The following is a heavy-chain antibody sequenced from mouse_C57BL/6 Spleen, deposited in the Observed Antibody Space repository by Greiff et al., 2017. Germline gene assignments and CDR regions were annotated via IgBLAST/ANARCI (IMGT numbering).Heavy chain of an antibody. CDR3: ASHYGSSYDYYAMDY. CDR1: GFSLTSYG. D-gene: IGHD1-1*01. Sequence: VHLVESGPGLVAPSQSLSITCTVSGFSLTSYGVHWVRQPPGKGLEWLVVIWSDGSTTYNSALKSRLSISKDNSKSQVFLKMNSLQTDDTAMYYCASHYGSSYDYYAMDYWGQGTSVTVSS. CDR2: IWSDGST. J-gene: IGHJ4*01. V-gene: IGHV2-6*03.